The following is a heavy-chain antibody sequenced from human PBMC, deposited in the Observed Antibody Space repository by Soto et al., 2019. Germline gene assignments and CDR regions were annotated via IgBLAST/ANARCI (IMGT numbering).Heavy chain of an antibody. Sequence: EVKLLESGGGLVQPGGSLRLSCAASGFTFSIYSMSWVRQAPGKGLEWVSHITASGGTTYYADSVKGRFTISRDSSRNTLYLQMHSLRADDTAVYYCVRVDPSDSAWLPGDYWGQGTLVTVAS. CDR2: ITASGGTT. V-gene: IGHV3-23*01. J-gene: IGHJ4*02. CDR1: GFTFSIYS. D-gene: IGHD3-22*01. CDR3: VRVDPSDSAWLPGDY.